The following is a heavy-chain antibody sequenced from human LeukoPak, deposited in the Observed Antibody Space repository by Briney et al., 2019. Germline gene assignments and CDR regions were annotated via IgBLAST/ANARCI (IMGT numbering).Heavy chain of an antibody. CDR2: IKSKTDGGTT. Sequence: PGGSLRLSCAASRFTFSNAWMSWVRQAPGEGLEWVGRIKSKTDGGTTDYAARVKGRFTISEDDSKNTLYLQMNSLKPEDTAVYYCTTDRGVLGDWAQGTLVTVSS. V-gene: IGHV3-15*01. CDR1: RFTFSNAW. J-gene: IGHJ4*02. CDR3: TTDRGVLGD. D-gene: IGHD3-10*01.